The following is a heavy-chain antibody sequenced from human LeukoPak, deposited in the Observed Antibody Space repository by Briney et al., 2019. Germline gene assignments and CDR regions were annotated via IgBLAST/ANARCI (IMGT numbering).Heavy chain of an antibody. V-gene: IGHV3-74*01. CDR1: GFTFSNYW. CDR2: IDSDGSTT. D-gene: IGHD2-21*02. CDR3: ARGLCGGDCYSD. Sequence: PGGSLRLSCAASGFTFSNYWMHWVRQVPGKGLVWVSRIDSDGSTTSYADSVKGRFTISRDNAKNSLYLQMNSLRAEDTAAYYCARGLCGGDCYSDWGQGTLVTVSS. J-gene: IGHJ4*02.